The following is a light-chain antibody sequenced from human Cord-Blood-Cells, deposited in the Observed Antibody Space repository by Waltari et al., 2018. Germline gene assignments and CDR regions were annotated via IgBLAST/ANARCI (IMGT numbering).Light chain of an antibody. CDR3: QSYDSSNRV. CDR1: SGSIASNY. J-gene: IGLJ3*02. Sequence: NFMLTQPHSVSESPGKTVTISCTRSSGSIASNYVQWYQQCPGSAPTTVIYEDNHRPSGVPDRFSGSIDSSSSSASLTISGLKTEDDADYDCQSYDSSNRVFGGGTKLTVL. V-gene: IGLV6-57*03. CDR2: EDN.